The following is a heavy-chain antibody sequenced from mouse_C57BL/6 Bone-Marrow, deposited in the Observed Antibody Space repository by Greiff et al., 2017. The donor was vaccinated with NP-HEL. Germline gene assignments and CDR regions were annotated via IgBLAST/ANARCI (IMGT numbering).Heavy chain of an antibody. CDR3: ARSPYGNHWYFDV. CDR2: IRNKANGYTT. D-gene: IGHD2-1*01. CDR1: GFTFTDYY. Sequence: DVHLVESGGGLVQPGGSLSLSCAASGFTFTDYYMSWVRQPPGKALEWLGFIRNKANGYTTEYSASVKGRFTISRDNSQSILYLQMNALRAEDSATYYCARSPYGNHWYFDVWGTGTTVTVSS. V-gene: IGHV7-3*01. J-gene: IGHJ1*03.